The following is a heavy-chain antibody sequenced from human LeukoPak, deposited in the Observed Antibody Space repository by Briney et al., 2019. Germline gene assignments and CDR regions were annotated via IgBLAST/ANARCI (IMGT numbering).Heavy chain of an antibody. Sequence: PGRSLRLSCAASGFTFSSYGMHWVRQAPGKGLEWVAVISYDGSNKYYADSVKGRFTISRDNSKNTLYLQMNSLRAEDTAVYHCAKDGPSSLGWYYGMDVWGQGTTVTVSS. CDR2: ISYDGSNK. CDR3: AKDGPSSLGWYYGMDV. J-gene: IGHJ6*02. D-gene: IGHD2-15*01. CDR1: GFTFSSYG. V-gene: IGHV3-30*18.